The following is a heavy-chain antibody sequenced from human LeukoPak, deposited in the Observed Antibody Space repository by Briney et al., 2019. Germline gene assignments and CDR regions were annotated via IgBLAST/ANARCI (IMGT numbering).Heavy chain of an antibody. Sequence: SETLSITCSVAGGSICSSCYYWGLIRQPPGKGLEWVGSIYYSGSTYYNPSVKGRFTISVDTSKNQFSLKLSSVTAADTAVYYCARHPAANNWFDPWGQGTLVTVSS. CDR2: IYYSGST. CDR1: GGSICSSCYY. V-gene: IGHV4-39*01. D-gene: IGHD2-2*01. CDR3: ARHPAANNWFDP. J-gene: IGHJ5*02.